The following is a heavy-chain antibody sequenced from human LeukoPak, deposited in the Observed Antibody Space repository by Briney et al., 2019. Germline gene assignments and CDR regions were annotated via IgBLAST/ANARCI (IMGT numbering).Heavy chain of an antibody. V-gene: IGHV3-21*01. CDR1: GFTFSSYS. Sequence: PGGSLRLSCAASGFTFSSYSMNWVRRAPGKGLEWVSSISSSSSYIYYADSVKGRFTISRDNAKNSLYLQMNSLRAEDTAVYYCARAYYYDSSGYYFSPSTWGQGTLVTVSS. CDR2: ISSSSSYI. D-gene: IGHD3-22*01. J-gene: IGHJ4*02. CDR3: ARAYYYDSSGYYFSPST.